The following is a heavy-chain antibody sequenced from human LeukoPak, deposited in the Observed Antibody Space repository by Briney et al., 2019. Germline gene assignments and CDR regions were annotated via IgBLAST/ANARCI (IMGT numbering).Heavy chain of an antibody. CDR3: ARGVAGSAFDY. CDR1: GFTFNSYD. CDR2: IRYDGYKR. D-gene: IGHD2-21*01. V-gene: IGHV3-30*02. Sequence: PGGSLRLSCGASGFTFNSYDMHWVRRAPGKGLEWVAFIRYDGYKRYYGDFGKGRFTISRDKSNNTLFLQMNSPRGDDTAVYYCARGVAGSAFDYWGQGTLVAVSS. J-gene: IGHJ4*02.